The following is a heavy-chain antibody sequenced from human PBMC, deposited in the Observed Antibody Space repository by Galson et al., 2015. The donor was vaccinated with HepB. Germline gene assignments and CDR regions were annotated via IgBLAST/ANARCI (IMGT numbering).Heavy chain of an antibody. D-gene: IGHD3-16*01. V-gene: IGHV6-1*01. Sequence: CAISGDSVSSYSAAWHWIRQSPSRGLEWLGRTYYRSTWYNDYAVSVKSRMTINSDTSKNQFSLQVNPVTPEDAAIYYCTRGHRGDEGFGIWGPGTMVIVSS. CDR2: TYYRSTWYN. CDR3: TRGHRGDEGFGI. J-gene: IGHJ3*02. CDR1: GDSVSSYSAA.